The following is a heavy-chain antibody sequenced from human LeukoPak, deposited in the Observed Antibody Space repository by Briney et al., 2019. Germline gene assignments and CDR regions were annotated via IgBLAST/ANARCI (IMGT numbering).Heavy chain of an antibody. CDR2: IRYDGSNK. D-gene: IGHD3-10*01. V-gene: IGHV3-30*02. CDR1: GFTFSNYG. Sequence: GGSLRLSCATSGFTFSNYGMHWVRQAPGKGLEWVAFIRYDGSNKYYADSVKGRFTISRDNSKNTLFLQMNSLRAEDTAVYYCAEGSTGGYYGSGSYFDYWGQGTLVTVSS. CDR3: AEGSTGGYYGSGSYFDY. J-gene: IGHJ4*02.